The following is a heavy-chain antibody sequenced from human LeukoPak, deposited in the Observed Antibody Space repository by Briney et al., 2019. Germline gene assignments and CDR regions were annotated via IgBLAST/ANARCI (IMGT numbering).Heavy chain of an antibody. CDR1: GGTFSSYA. D-gene: IGHD2-21*02. Sequence: SVKVSCKASGGTFSSYAISWVRQAPGQGLEWMGRIIPILGIANYAQKFQGGVTITADKSTSTAYMELSSLRSEDTAVYYCARGTDCGGDCYSLYFQHWGQGTLVTVSS. V-gene: IGHV1-69*04. CDR2: IIPILGIA. CDR3: ARGTDCGGDCYSLYFQH. J-gene: IGHJ1*01.